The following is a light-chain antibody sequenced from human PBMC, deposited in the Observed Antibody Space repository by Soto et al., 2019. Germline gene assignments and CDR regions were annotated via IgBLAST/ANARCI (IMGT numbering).Light chain of an antibody. CDR2: GAS. V-gene: IGKV3-15*01. CDR3: QQYNNWPLT. CDR1: QSVSSN. Sequence: EIVMTHSQATLSVSPCERATLSFRASQSVSSNLAWYQQKPGQGPRLLIYGASTRATGIPARFSGSGSGTEFTLTISSLQSEDFAVYSCQQYNNWPLTFGGGTKVDIK. J-gene: IGKJ4*01.